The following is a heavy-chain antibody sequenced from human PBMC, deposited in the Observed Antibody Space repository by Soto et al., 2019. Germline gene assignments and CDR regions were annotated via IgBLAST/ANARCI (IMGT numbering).Heavy chain of an antibody. V-gene: IGHV1-18*01. D-gene: IGHD2-21*01. CDR3: AKDGGHGARMHICGMDV. Sequence: QLQLVQSGVELKKPGASVRVSCKASGYPFTQFGINWVRQAPGQGLEWMGWISGHSGGTKYGPKFRDRITMVTDTSSQTASMALRSLRSHATAVYYCAKDGGHGARMHICGMDVWGQGTTVTVSS. CDR2: ISGHSGGT. CDR1: GYPFTQFG. J-gene: IGHJ6*02.